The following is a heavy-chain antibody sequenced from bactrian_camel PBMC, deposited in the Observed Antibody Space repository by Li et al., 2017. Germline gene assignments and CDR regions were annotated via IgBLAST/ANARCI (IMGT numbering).Heavy chain of an antibody. D-gene: IGHD2*01. V-gene: IGHV3S40*01. CDR1: GFTFSNYY. CDR2: INSGAGIT. J-gene: IGHJ7*01. Sequence: DVQLVESGGGLVQPGVSLRLSCAASGFTFSNYYMHWVRQAKGKGLEWVSSINSGAGITYYADSVKGRFTISRDNAKNTVYLQLDSLRTEDMAMYYCAKSTSASATFLDGWDCWGEGTQVTVS.